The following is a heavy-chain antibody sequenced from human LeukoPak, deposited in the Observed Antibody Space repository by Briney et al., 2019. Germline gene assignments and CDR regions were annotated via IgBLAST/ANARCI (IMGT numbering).Heavy chain of an antibody. CDR3: ARDYYGSGSYSL. D-gene: IGHD3-10*01. CDR1: GYSISSGYY. Sequence: SETLSLTCTVSGYSISSGYYWGWIRPPPGKGLERIGSIYHSGSTYYNPSLKRRVTISVDTSKNQFSLKLSAVTAADTAVYYCARDYYGSGSYSLWGQGTLVTVSS. J-gene: IGHJ4*02. CDR2: IYHSGST. V-gene: IGHV4-38-2*02.